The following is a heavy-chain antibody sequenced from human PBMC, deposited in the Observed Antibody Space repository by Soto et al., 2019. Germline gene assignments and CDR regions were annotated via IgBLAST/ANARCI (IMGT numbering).Heavy chain of an antibody. Sequence: SETLSLTCTVSGGSVTNSSYYWGWIRHSPGKGLEWIGSVYYRGRSYSKSSVKSRVTISVDTSKNRFSLSLNSVTASDTAVYFCVSQRTTVPTQAYFDYWGPGALVTVSS. CDR2: VYYRGRS. J-gene: IGHJ4*02. CDR3: VSQRTTVPTQAYFDY. V-gene: IGHV4-39*01. CDR1: GGSVTNSSYY. D-gene: IGHD4-17*01.